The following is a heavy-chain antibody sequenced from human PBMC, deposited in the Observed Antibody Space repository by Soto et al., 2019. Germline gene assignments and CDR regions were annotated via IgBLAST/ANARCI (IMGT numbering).Heavy chain of an antibody. Sequence: SETLSLTCAVYGGSFSGYYWSWIRQPPGKGLEWIGEINHSGSTNYNPSLKSPVTISVDTSKNQFSLKLSAVTAADTAVYYCARGLRRYFAMDVWGKGTTVTVSS. J-gene: IGHJ6*03. D-gene: IGHD3-9*01. V-gene: IGHV4-34*01. CDR1: GGSFSGYY. CDR3: ARGLRRYFAMDV. CDR2: INHSGST.